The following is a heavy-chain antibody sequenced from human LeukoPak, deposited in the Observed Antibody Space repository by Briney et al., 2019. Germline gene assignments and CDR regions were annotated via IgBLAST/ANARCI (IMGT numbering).Heavy chain of an antibody. CDR2: ISDSGST. CDR1: GGSIRSYY. Sequence: NPSETLSLTCTVSGGSIRSYYWSWIRQPPGKGLEWIGYISDSGSTDYKSSLKSRVSMSVDTSKHQLSLKLSSVTAADTAVYYCARDNWNYPTHFFDYWGQGTLVTVSS. D-gene: IGHD1-7*01. J-gene: IGHJ4*02. V-gene: IGHV4-59*01. CDR3: ARDNWNYPTHFFDY.